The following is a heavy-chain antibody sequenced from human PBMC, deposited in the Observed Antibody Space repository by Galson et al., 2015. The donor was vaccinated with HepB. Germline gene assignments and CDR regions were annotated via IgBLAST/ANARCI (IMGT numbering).Heavy chain of an antibody. CDR2: ISSSGSRI. CDR3: ARSPKYSKYGVGYYYGMDV. CDR1: GFTFSDYY. J-gene: IGHJ6*02. V-gene: IGHV3-11*01. Sequence: SLRLSCAASGFTFSDYYMSWIRQTPGKGLEWVSYISSSGSRIYYADSVKGRFTISRDNARNSLYLQMNGLRAEDTAVYYCARSPKYSKYGVGYYYGMDVWGQGTTVTVSS. D-gene: IGHD4-11*01.